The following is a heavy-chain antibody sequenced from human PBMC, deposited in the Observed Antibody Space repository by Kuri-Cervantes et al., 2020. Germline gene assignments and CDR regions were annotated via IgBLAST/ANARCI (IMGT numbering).Heavy chain of an antibody. CDR1: GFNFRNYA. CDR2: ISGSGDTT. D-gene: IGHD5-12*01. Sequence: GESLKISCAASGFNFRNYAMSWVRQSPVKGLGWVASISGSGDTTYYTDSVKGRFTVSRDNSKHTVRLEMNSLRAEDTAVYYCAKGGEYSAYDWEQYYYMDVWGKGTTVTVSS. CDR3: AKGGEYSAYDWEQYYYMDV. J-gene: IGHJ6*03. V-gene: IGHV3-23*01.